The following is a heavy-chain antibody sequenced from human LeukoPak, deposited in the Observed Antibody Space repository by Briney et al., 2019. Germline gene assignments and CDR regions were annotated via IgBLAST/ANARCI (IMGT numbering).Heavy chain of an antibody. V-gene: IGHV4-59*01. D-gene: IGHD3-22*01. Sequence: PSETLSLTCTVSGGSISSYYWNWIRQPPGKGLDWIGLMYYSGSTNYNPSLKSRVTISVDTSKNQFSLKLSSVTAADTAVYYCARVGHYDSSGYPTGSFDIWGQGTMVTVSS. CDR2: MYYSGST. CDR1: GGSISSYY. J-gene: IGHJ3*02. CDR3: ARVGHYDSSGYPTGSFDI.